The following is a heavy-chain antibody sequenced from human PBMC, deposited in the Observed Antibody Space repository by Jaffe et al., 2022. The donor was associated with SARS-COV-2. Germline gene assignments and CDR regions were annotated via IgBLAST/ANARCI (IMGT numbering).Heavy chain of an antibody. Sequence: QVQLQQWGAGLLKPSETLSLTCAVYGGSFSGYYWSWIRQPPGKGLEWIGEINHSGSTNYNPSLKSRVTISVDTSKNQFSLKLSSVTAADTAVYYCARASIVVVPAAMPTEVYYYYYYMDVWGKGTTVTVSS. J-gene: IGHJ6*03. CDR2: INHSGST. D-gene: IGHD2-2*01. CDR3: ARASIVVVPAAMPTEVYYYYYYMDV. V-gene: IGHV4-34*01. CDR1: GGSFSGYY.